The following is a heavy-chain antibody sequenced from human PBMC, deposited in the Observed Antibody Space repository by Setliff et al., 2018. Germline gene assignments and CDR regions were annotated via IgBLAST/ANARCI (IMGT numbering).Heavy chain of an antibody. V-gene: IGHV3-23*01. CDR2: ISSTITST. CDR1: GFTFSSSA. CDR3: AKHGAYNDFLTGYNFYYDMDV. Sequence: ASGFTFSSSAMAWVRQAPGKGLEWVSAISSTITSTYYADSVKGRFTISRDNSKNTLYLQMNSLRAEDTAVYYCAKHGAYNDFLTGYNFYYDMDVWGQGTTVTVSS. D-gene: IGHD3-9*01. J-gene: IGHJ6*02.